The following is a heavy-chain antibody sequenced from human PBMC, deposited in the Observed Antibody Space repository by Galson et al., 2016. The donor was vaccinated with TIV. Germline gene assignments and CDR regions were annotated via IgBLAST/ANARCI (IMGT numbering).Heavy chain of an antibody. J-gene: IGHJ6*02. Sequence: SLRLSCAASGFSFSTYCMHWVRQAPGKGLLWVARINGDGSNIDYAESVEGRFTISRDNAKSTLYLQMNSLRAEDTALYFCARALDYFSSGAYSYRSEFHYYPVDVWGQGTTVTVSS. D-gene: IGHD3-22*01. CDR3: ARALDYFSSGAYSYRSEFHYYPVDV. V-gene: IGHV3-74*01. CDR2: INGDGSNI. CDR1: GFSFSTYC.